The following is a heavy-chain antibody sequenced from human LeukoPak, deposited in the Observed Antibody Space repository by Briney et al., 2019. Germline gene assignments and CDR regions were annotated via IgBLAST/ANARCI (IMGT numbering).Heavy chain of an antibody. Sequence: HPGGSLRLSCAASGFTFDDYAMHWVRQAPGKGLEWVSGISWNSGGIGYADSVKGRFTISRDNAKNSLYLQMNSLRAEDTALYYCAKGLVRYDSSGYRHWGQGTLVTVSS. J-gene: IGHJ4*02. CDR2: ISWNSGGI. V-gene: IGHV3-9*01. D-gene: IGHD3-22*01. CDR3: AKGLVRYDSSGYRH. CDR1: GFTFDDYA.